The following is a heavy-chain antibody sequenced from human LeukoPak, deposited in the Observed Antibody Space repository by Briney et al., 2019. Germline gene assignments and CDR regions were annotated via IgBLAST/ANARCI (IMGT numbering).Heavy chain of an antibody. V-gene: IGHV3-49*04. CDR3: TRDCSGSSCYEEMDY. J-gene: IGHJ4*02. CDR1: GFIFGDYA. D-gene: IGHD2-15*01. CDR2: IGSKAFGATT. Sequence: GGSLRLSCKPSGFIFGDYAMSWVRQAPGKGLEWVGFIGSKAFGATTDYGASVKGRFTVSRDDSKSIAYLQMNSLKTEDTAMYYCTRDCSGSSCYEEMDYWGQGTLVTVSS.